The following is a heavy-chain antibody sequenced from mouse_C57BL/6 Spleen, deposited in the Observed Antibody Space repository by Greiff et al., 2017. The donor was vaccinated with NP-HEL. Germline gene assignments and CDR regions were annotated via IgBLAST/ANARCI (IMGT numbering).Heavy chain of an antibody. CDR2: IWWDDDQ. CDR1: GFSLSTFGMG. D-gene: IGHD1-1*01. Sequence: QVTLKVCGPGILQPSQTLSLTCSFSGFSLSTFGMGVGWIRQPSGKGLEWLAHIWWDDDQYYNPALKSRVTISKDTSKNQVFLKSANVDTADTATYYCARIGRLRSYYYAMDYWGQGTSVTVSS. CDR3: ARIGRLRSYYYAMDY. J-gene: IGHJ4*01. V-gene: IGHV8-8*01.